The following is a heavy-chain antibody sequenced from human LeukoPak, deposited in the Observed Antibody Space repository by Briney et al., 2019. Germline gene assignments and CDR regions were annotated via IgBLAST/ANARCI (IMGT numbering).Heavy chain of an antibody. J-gene: IGHJ6*02. CDR3: ARAWEEGVVDTARAYYYYYGMDV. CDR1: GYTFTGYY. D-gene: IGHD5-18*01. V-gene: IGHV1-2*02. Sequence: ASVKVSCKASGYTFTGYYIHWVRQAPGQGLEWMGWINPNSGYTNYAQKFQGRVTITADKSTSTAYMELSSLRSEDTAVYYCARAWEEGVVDTARAYYYYYGMDVWGQGTTVTVSS. CDR2: INPNSGYT.